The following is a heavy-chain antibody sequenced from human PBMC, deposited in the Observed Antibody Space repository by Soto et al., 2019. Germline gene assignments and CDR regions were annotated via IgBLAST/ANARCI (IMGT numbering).Heavy chain of an antibody. CDR1: GGSISSGY. D-gene: IGHD3-22*01. CDR2: IYYGGSI. J-gene: IGHJ5*02. Sequence: SETLSLTCSVSGGSISSGYWTWIRQPPGKGLEWIGYIYYGGSINYNPSLKSRAIISVDTAKNQFSLRLSSVSAADTAVYYCTGAYYDVSGYSLDPWGQGTSVTVSS. V-gene: IGHV4-59*01. CDR3: TGAYYDVSGYSLDP.